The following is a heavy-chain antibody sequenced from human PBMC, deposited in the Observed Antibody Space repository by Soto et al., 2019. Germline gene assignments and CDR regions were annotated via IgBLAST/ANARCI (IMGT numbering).Heavy chain of an antibody. Sequence: GASVKVSCKASGGTFSSYAISWVRQAPGQGLEWMGGIIPIFGTANYAQKFQGRVTITADKSTSTAYMELSSLRSEDTAVYYCARDRVGRGNGYYYYGMDVWGQGTTVTVSS. CDR3: ARDRVGRGNGYYYYGMDV. V-gene: IGHV1-69*06. J-gene: IGHJ6*02. CDR2: IIPIFGTA. CDR1: GGTFSSYA. D-gene: IGHD2-8*01.